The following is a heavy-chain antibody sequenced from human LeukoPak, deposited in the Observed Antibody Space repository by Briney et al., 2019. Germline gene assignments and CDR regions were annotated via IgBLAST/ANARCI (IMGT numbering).Heavy chain of an antibody. CDR1: GGSISSGSYY. CDR2: IYTSGST. J-gene: IGHJ6*03. V-gene: IGHV4-61*02. CDR3: ARDPVYDILTGYHRYYYMDV. D-gene: IGHD3-9*01. Sequence: SETLSLTCTVSGGSISSGSYYWSWIRQPAGKGLEWIGRIYTSGSTNYNPSLKSRVTISVDTSKNQFSLKLSSVTAADTAVYYCARDPVYDILTGYHRYYYMDVRGKGTTVTVSS.